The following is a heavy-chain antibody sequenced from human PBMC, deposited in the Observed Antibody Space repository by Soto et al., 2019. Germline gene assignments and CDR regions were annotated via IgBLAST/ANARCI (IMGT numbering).Heavy chain of an antibody. J-gene: IGHJ4*02. CDR2: IYHSGST. V-gene: IGHV4-30-2*06. Sequence: TLSLNCAVSGGSISSSGYSWNWIRQSPGKGLEWIGYIYHSGSTNYNPSLRSRVTISLDGSKNQFSLKLTSVTAADTAVYYCARGSVYVLWSGYFDFWGQGSLVTVYS. CDR1: GGSISSSGYS. CDR3: ARGSVYVLWSGYFDF. D-gene: IGHD3-3*01.